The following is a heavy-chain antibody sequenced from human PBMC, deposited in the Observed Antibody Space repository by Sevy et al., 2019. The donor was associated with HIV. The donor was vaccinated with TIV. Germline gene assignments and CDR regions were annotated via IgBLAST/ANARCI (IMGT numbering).Heavy chain of an antibody. D-gene: IGHD3-10*01. J-gene: IGHJ4*02. CDR3: ARHWAFGSGGRKRGYFDY. V-gene: IGHV4-39*01. CDR2: IYYSGST. Sequence: SETLSLTCTVSGGSISSSSYYWGWIRQPPGKGLEWIGSIYYSGSTYYNPSPKSRVTISVDTSKNRFSLKLSSVTAADTAVYYCARHWAFGSGGRKRGYFDYWGQGTLVTVSS. CDR1: GGSISSSSYY.